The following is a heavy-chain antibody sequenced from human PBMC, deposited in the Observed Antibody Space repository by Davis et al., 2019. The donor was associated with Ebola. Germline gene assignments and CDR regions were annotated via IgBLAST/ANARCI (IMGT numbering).Heavy chain of an antibody. Sequence: AASVKVSCKASGGTFSSYAISWVRQAPGQGLEWMGIINPSGGSTSYAQKFQGRVTMTRDTSTSTVYMELSSLRSEDTAVYYCAADLRRSAFDIWGQGTMVTVSS. CDR2: INPSGGST. V-gene: IGHV1-46*01. J-gene: IGHJ3*02. CDR3: AADLRRSAFDI. D-gene: IGHD2-15*01. CDR1: GGTFSSYA.